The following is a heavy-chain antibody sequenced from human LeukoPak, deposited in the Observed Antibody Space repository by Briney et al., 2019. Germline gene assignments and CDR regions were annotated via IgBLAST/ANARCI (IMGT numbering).Heavy chain of an antibody. D-gene: IGHD3-22*01. CDR1: GGSISSYY. CDR2: IYTSGST. Sequence: SETLSLTCTVSGGSISSYYWSWIRQPAGKKLEWIGRIYTSGSTNYNPSLKSRVTMSVDTSKNHFSLRLNSVTAADTAMYYCARDDGYYGDYWGQGTLVTVSS. J-gene: IGHJ4*02. V-gene: IGHV4-4*07. CDR3: ARDDGYYGDY.